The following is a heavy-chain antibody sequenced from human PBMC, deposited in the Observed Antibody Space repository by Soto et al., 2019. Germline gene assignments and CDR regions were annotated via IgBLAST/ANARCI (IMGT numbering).Heavy chain of an antibody. CDR3: ARGIAAAGSYYFDY. V-gene: IGHV3-66*01. J-gene: IGHJ4*02. CDR1: GFTVSSNY. D-gene: IGHD6-13*01. CDR2: IYSGGST. Sequence: EVQLVESGGGLVQPGGSLRLSCAASGFTVSSNYMTWVRQAPGKGLEWVSVIYSGGSTYYADSVKGRFTISRDNSKNTLYLQMNSLRAEDTAVYYCARGIAAAGSYYFDYWGQGTLVTVSS.